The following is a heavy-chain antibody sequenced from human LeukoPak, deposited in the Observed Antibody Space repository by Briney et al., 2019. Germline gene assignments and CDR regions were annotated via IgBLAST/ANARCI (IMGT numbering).Heavy chain of an antibody. D-gene: IGHD3-3*01. J-gene: IGHJ4*02. CDR2: IIPIFGTA. Sequence: ASVKVSCKASGGTFSSYAISWVRQAPGRGLEWMGGIIPIFGTANYAQKFQGRVTITADESTSTAYMELSSLRSEDTAVYYCARDRDTIFGVVIPTFDYWGQGTLVTVSS. CDR1: GGTFSSYA. CDR3: ARDRDTIFGVVIPTFDY. V-gene: IGHV1-69*13.